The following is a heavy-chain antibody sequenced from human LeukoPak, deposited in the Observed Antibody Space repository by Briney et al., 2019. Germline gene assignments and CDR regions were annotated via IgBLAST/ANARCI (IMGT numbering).Heavy chain of an antibody. Sequence: SETLSLTCTVSGGSISSYYWSWIRQPPGKGLEWIGYIYYSGSTNYNPSLKSRVTISVDTSKNQFSLKLSSVTAADTAVYYCAGSYYYYGTDVRGQGTTVTVSS. D-gene: IGHD3-10*01. V-gene: IGHV4-59*01. CDR3: AGSYYYYGTDV. CDR1: GGSISSYY. CDR2: IYYSGST. J-gene: IGHJ6*02.